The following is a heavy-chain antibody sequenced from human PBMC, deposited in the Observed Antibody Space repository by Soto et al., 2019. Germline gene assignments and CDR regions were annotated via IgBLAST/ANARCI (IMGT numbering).Heavy chain of an antibody. J-gene: IGHJ4*02. CDR2: IYYSGST. Sequence: SETLSLTCTVSGGSISSYYWSWIRQPPGKGLEWIGYIYYSGSTNYNPSLKRRVTISVDTSKNQFSLKLSSVTAADTAVYYCARTLYGYGPRFAYSGQGTLVTVSS. D-gene: IGHD5-18*01. V-gene: IGHV4-59*01. CDR1: GGSISSYY. CDR3: ARTLYGYGPRFAY.